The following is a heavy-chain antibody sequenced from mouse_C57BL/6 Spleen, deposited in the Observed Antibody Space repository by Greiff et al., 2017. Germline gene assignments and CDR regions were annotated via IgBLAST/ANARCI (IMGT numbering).Heavy chain of an antibody. Sequence: QQSGPELVKPGASVKMSCKASGYTFTDYNMHWVKQSHGKSLEWIGYINPNNGGTSYNQKFKGKATLTVNKSSSTAYMELRSLTSEDSAVYYCARNDYDGAWFAYWGQGTLVTVAA. V-gene: IGHV1-22*01. D-gene: IGHD2-4*01. CDR2: INPNNGGT. CDR1: GYTFTDYN. CDR3: ARNDYDGAWFAY. J-gene: IGHJ3*01.